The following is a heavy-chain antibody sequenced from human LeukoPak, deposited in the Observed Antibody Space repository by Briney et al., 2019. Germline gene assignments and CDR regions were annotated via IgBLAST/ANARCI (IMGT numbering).Heavy chain of an antibody. Sequence: GGSLRLSCAASGFTFSTFAMIWVRQPPGKGLEWVSSIFPSGGEIHYADSVRGRFTISRDNSKSTLSLQMNTLKPEDTAVYYCARDPRGPTGYDSSARDSFDYWGQGTLVTVSS. V-gene: IGHV3-23*01. J-gene: IGHJ4*02. D-gene: IGHD3-22*01. CDR1: GFTFSTFA. CDR2: IFPSGGEI. CDR3: ARDPRGPTGYDSSARDSFDY.